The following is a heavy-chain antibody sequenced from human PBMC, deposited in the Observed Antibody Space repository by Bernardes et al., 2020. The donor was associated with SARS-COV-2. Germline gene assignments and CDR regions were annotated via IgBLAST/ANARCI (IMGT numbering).Heavy chain of an antibody. CDR2: IYPGDSDT. CDR3: ARRRYGDFGVDV. V-gene: IGHV5-51*01. J-gene: IGHJ6*02. D-gene: IGHD4-17*01. Sequence: ESLKISCKGSDYTFTNYWIGWVRQMPGKGLEWLGIIYPGDSDTKYSPSFQGRVTISADKSVNTAYLQWSSLKASDTAIYYCARRRYGDFGVDVWGQGTTVTVSS. CDR1: DYTFTNYW.